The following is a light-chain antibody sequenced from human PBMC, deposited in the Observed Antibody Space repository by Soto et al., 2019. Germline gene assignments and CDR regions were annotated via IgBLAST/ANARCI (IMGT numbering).Light chain of an antibody. J-gene: IGKJ1*01. V-gene: IGKV1-5*03. CDR1: QSISNW. CDR3: QQYENLPT. CDR2: KAS. Sequence: DIQMTQSPSTLSASVGDRVTITCRASQSISNWLAWYQQKPGKAPKLLIYKASYLASGVPSRFSGSGSGTEFTLTISSLQPDDFATYYCQQYENLPTFGQGTKVDIK.